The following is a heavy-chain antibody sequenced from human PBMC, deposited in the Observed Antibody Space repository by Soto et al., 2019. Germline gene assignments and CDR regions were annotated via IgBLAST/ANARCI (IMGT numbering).Heavy chain of an antibody. CDR2: ISYDGSNK. Sequence: QVQLVESGGGVVQPGRSLRLSCAASGFTFSNYAMHWVRQAPGKGLEWVAVISYDGSNKYSADSVKGRFTISRDNSKNTLYLQMNSRRAEDTAVYYCAKEALGYCSGGSCYGYNWFDPWGQGTLVTVSS. V-gene: IGHV3-30*18. J-gene: IGHJ5*02. CDR1: GFTFSNYA. CDR3: AKEALGYCSGGSCYGYNWFDP. D-gene: IGHD2-15*01.